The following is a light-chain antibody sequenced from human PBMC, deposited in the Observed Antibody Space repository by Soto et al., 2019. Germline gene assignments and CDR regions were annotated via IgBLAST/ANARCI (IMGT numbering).Light chain of an antibody. Sequence: EIVLTQSPGTLSLSPGERATLSCRASQSVGSSLAWYQQKPGQAPRLLISGASSTATGIPDRFSGSGSGTDFTLTISRLEPEDYGVYYCQQYVGSPLTFGGGTRWISN. CDR3: QQYVGSPLT. V-gene: IGKV3-20*01. CDR2: GAS. CDR1: QSVGSS. J-gene: IGKJ4*01.